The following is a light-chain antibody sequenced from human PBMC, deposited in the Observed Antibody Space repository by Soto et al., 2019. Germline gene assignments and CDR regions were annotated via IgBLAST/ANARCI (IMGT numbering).Light chain of an antibody. CDR1: QSVSSN. V-gene: IGKV3-15*01. Sequence: EIVMTQSPPTLSLSPGERATLSCRASQSVSSNLAWYQQKPGQAPRLLIYGASTRATGIQARFSGSGCGTEFTLTISSLQSEDFAAYYCQQYNNWPPWTFGEGTKVEIK. CDR2: GAS. CDR3: QQYNNWPPWT. J-gene: IGKJ1*01.